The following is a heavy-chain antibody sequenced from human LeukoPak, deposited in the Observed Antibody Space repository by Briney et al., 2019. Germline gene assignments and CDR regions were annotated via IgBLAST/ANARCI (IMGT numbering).Heavy chain of an antibody. Sequence: SETLSLTCAVYGGSFSGYYWSWIRQPPGKGLEWIGEINHSGSTNYNPSLKSRVTISVDTSKNQFSLKLSSVTAADTAVYYCARGSRDGYNYRYWGQGTLVTVSS. V-gene: IGHV4-34*01. D-gene: IGHD5-24*01. CDR1: GGSFSGYY. J-gene: IGHJ4*02. CDR3: ARGSRDGYNYRY. CDR2: INHSGST.